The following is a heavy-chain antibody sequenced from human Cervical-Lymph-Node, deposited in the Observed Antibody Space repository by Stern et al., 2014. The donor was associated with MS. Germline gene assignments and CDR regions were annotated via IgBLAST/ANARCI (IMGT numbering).Heavy chain of an antibody. CDR1: GFSLSTSGVG. D-gene: IGHD2-2*01. Sequence: MKLVESGPTLVNPTQTLSLTCTFSGFSLSTSGVGVGWIRQPPGKALEWLAFIYWDDSKRYSPSLKNRLTITKDTSKNQVVLTMNNMDPVDTATFYCATHAPGVVPAALDYWGQGTLVTVS. CDR3: ATHAPGVVPAALDY. J-gene: IGHJ4*02. CDR2: IYWDDSK. V-gene: IGHV2-5*02.